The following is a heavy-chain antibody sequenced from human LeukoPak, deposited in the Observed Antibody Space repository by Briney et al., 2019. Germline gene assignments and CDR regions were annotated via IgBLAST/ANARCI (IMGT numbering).Heavy chain of an antibody. CDR3: ATGYSSSWYYY. CDR2: IYTSGST. Sequence: SETLSLTCTVSGGSISSYYWSWIRQPPGKGLEWIGYIYTSGSTNYNPSLKSWVTISVDTSKNQFSLKLSSVTAADTAVYYCATGYSSSWYYYWGQGTLVTVSS. J-gene: IGHJ4*02. D-gene: IGHD6-13*01. V-gene: IGHV4-4*09. CDR1: GGSISSYY.